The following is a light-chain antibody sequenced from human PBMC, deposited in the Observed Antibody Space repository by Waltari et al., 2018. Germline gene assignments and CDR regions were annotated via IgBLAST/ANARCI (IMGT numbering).Light chain of an antibody. CDR3: QQYNSYPFT. CDR2: KAS. CDR1: PSISSW. Sequence: DIQMTQSPSTLSASVGDRVTLTCRASPSISSWLAWYQQKPGKAPKLLIDKASSLASGVPSRFSGSGSGTEFTLTISSLQPDDFATYYCQQYNSYPFTFGQGTKVEIK. J-gene: IGKJ1*01. V-gene: IGKV1-5*03.